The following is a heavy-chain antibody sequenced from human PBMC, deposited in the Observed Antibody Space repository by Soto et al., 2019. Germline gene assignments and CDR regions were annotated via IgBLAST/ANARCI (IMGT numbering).Heavy chain of an antibody. CDR3: ASAQGCSSTSCSNYYYYYMDV. Sequence: GASVKVSCKASGYTFTSYDINWVRQATGQGLEWMGWMNPNSGNTGYAQKFQGRVTMTRNTSISTAYMELSSLRSEDTAVYYCASAQGCSSTSCSNYYYYYMDVWGKGTXVTVSS. CDR1: GYTFTSYD. V-gene: IGHV1-8*01. D-gene: IGHD2-2*01. J-gene: IGHJ6*03. CDR2: MNPNSGNT.